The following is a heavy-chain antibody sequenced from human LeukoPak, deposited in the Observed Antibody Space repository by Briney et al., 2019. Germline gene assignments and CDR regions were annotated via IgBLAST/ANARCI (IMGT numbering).Heavy chain of an antibody. J-gene: IGHJ5*02. CDR1: GFTFSNYG. D-gene: IGHD5-12*01. CDR2: ISSLGGTT. Sequence: PGGTLRLSCAASGFTFSNYGMSWVRQAPGKGLEWVSTISSLGGTTYYADSVKGRFTVSRDNSKNTLYLQMNSLRAEDTAVYYCAKDHFMSIVATIPPGGWFDPWGQGTLVTVSS. V-gene: IGHV3-23*01. CDR3: AKDHFMSIVATIPPGGWFDP.